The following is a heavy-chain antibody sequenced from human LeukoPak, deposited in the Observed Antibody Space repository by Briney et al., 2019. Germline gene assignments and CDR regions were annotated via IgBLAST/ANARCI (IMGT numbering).Heavy chain of an antibody. CDR2: IYSGGST. CDR3: ARDYYDSSGYPLRY. Sequence: PGGSLRLSCAASGFTFSSYWMSWVRQASGKGLEWVSVIYSGGSTYYADSVKGRFTISRDNSKNTLYLQMNSLRAEDTAVYYCARDYYDSSGYPLRYWGQGTLVTVSS. CDR1: GFTFSSYW. J-gene: IGHJ4*02. D-gene: IGHD3-22*01. V-gene: IGHV3-53*01.